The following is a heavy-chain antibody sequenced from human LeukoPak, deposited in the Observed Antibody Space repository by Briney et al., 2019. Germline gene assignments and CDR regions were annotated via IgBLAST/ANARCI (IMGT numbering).Heavy chain of an antibody. CDR1: GYTFISYD. CDR2: QNPNSGNK. D-gene: IGHD5-18*01. CDR3: ARNKPQLSNDY. V-gene: IGHV1-8*01. Sequence: ASVKVSCKASGYTFISYDINWLRQVSGQRPEWMGWQNPNSGNKGYAPKFKGRVTMTRDTSTNTAYMDLSGLKSEDTAVYYCARNKPQLSNDYWGQGTLVTVSS. J-gene: IGHJ4*02.